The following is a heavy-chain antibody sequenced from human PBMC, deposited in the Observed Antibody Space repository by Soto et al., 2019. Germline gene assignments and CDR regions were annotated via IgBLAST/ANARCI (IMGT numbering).Heavy chain of an antibody. CDR1: GYSFNTYL. CDR3: ARPGYYDSSGFFNFDH. Sequence: PGESLKISCKASGYSFNTYLIGWVRQLPGKGLEWMGIIYPDDSDTRYSPSFQGQVTISADKSFTTVYLQWNSLKASDTAIYYCARPGYYDSSGFFNFDHWGQGTLVTVSS. CDR2: IYPDDSDT. J-gene: IGHJ4*02. D-gene: IGHD3-22*01. V-gene: IGHV5-51*01.